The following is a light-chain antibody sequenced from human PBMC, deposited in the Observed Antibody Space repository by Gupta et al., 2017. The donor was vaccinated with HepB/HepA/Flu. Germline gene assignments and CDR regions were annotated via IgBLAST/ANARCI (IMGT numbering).Light chain of an antibody. CDR2: PAY. V-gene: IGKV3-20*01. CDR1: QTISANY. Sequence: VLTQSPGTLSLSLGERATLSCRSSQTISANYFDWYRQKSGQPPRPLIYPAYDRDSGIPDRFSGSRSGTDFTLTISRLEPEDFGLYYCKYDGNSPFSFGGGTKVEMK. CDR3: KYDGNSPFS. J-gene: IGKJ4*01.